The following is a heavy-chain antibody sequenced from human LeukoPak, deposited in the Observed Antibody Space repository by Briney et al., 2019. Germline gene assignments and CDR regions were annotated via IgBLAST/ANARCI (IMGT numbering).Heavy chain of an antibody. CDR3: AKDSGKTTSGRRNFDY. D-gene: IGHD1-1*01. V-gene: IGHV3-23*01. Sequence: PGGSLRLSCAASGFTFSSYAMSWVRQAPGKGLEWVSAISGSGGSTYYADSVKGRFTISRDNSKNTLYLQMNSLRAEDTVVYYCAKDSGKTTSGRRNFDYWGQGTLVTVSS. J-gene: IGHJ4*02. CDR1: GFTFSSYA. CDR2: ISGSGGST.